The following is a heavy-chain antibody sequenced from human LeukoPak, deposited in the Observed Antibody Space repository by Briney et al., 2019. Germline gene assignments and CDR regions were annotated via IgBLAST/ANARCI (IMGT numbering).Heavy chain of an antibody. CDR1: GGSFSGYY. D-gene: IGHD3-22*01. J-gene: IGHJ4*02. Sequence: ETLSLTCAVYGGSFSGYYWSWIRQPPGKGLEWVSAISGSGGSTYYADSVKGRFTISRDNSKNTLYLQMNSLRAEDTAVYYCAKVVGPNYYDSSGYLFDYWGQGTLVTVSS. V-gene: IGHV3-23*01. CDR2: ISGSGGST. CDR3: AKVVGPNYYDSSGYLFDY.